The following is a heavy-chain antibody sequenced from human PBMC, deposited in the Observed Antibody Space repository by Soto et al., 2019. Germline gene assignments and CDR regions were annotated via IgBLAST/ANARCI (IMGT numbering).Heavy chain of an antibody. Sequence: SETLSLTCTVSGGYIRSGDYYWSWIRQPPGKGLEWIGYIYHSGSTYYNPSLKSRVTISVDTSKNQFSLKLSSVTAADTAVYYCARERPDGARLDPWGQGTLVTVS. CDR1: GGYIRSGDYY. V-gene: IGHV4-30-4*01. J-gene: IGHJ5*02. CDR3: ARERPDGARLDP. CDR2: IYHSGST. D-gene: IGHD6-6*01.